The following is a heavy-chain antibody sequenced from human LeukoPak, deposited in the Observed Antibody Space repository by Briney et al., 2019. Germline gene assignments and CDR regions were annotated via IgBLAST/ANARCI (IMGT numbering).Heavy chain of an antibody. CDR1: GLTVSSNY. D-gene: IGHD4-23*01. CDR3: ARDYGGNSAFDY. Sequence: PGGSLRLSCAASGLTVSSNYMSWVRQAPGKGLEWVSVIYSGGSTYYADSVKGRFTISRDNSKNTLYLQMNSLRAEDTAVYYCARDYGGNSAFDYWGQGTLVTVSS. V-gene: IGHV3-66*01. CDR2: IYSGGST. J-gene: IGHJ4*02.